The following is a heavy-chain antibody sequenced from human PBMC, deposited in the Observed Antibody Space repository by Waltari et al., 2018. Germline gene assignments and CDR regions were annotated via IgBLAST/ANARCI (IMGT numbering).Heavy chain of an antibody. V-gene: IGHV4-34*01. J-gene: IGHJ5*02. CDR1: GGPLSSNF. CDR3: ARGDYGPGGFGIDP. D-gene: IGHD3-10*01. Sequence: QVQLQQWGAGLLKPSETLSLTCAVHGGPLSSNFWNWIRQPPGKGLEWIGEINQSGSTNYNMSLKSRVTMSIDTSKKQFALKLSSVTAADTAGYYCARGDYGPGGFGIDPWGQGTLVTVSS. CDR2: INQSGST.